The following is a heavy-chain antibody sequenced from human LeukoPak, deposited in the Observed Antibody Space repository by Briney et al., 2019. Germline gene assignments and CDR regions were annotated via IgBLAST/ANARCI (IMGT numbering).Heavy chain of an antibody. J-gene: IGHJ4*02. D-gene: IGHD2-2*02. CDR1: GGSFSGYY. V-gene: IGHV4-34*01. CDR3: ARYTGRLRYFDY. CDR2: ISHSGST. Sequence: SETLSLTCAVYGGSFSGYYWSWIRQPPGKGLEWIGEISHSGSTNYNPSLKSRVTISVDTSKNQFSVKLSSVTAADTAVYYCARYTGRLRYFDYWGQGTLVTVSS.